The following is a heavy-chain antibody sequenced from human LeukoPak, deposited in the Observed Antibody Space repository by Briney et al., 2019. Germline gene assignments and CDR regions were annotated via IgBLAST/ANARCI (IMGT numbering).Heavy chain of an antibody. J-gene: IGHJ3*02. CDR2: MNPNSGNT. CDR3: ARGQSMTDAFDI. CDR1: GYTFTSYY. V-gene: IGHV1-8*03. D-gene: IGHD2/OR15-2a*01. Sequence: GASVKVSCKASGYTFTSYYMHWVRQAPGQGLEWMGWMNPNSGNTGYAQKFQGRVTITRNTSISTAYMELSSLRSEDTAVYYCARGQSMTDAFDIWGQGTMVTVSS.